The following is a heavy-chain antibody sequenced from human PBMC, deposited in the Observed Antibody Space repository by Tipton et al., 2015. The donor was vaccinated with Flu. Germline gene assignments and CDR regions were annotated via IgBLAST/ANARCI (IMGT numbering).Heavy chain of an antibody. J-gene: IGHJ4*02. CDR2: IWYDGSNK. D-gene: IGHD2/OR15-2a*01. CDR3: ARDKNEFYAFEN. Sequence: SLRLSCAASGFTFSTYWMNRVRQAPGKGLEWVAVIWYDGSNKYYADSVKGRFTISRDNSKNTVYLQMNSLRAEDTAVYYCARDKNEFYAFENWAQGTLVTVSS. V-gene: IGHV3-33*08. CDR1: GFTFSTYW.